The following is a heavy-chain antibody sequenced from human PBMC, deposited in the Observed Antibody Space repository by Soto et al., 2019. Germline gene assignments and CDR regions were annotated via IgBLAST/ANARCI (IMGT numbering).Heavy chain of an antibody. CDR2: IVVGSGNT. CDR3: AADAVAPIRDAAFDI. V-gene: IGHV1-58*02. J-gene: IGHJ3*02. D-gene: IGHD2-15*01. CDR1: GFTFTSSA. Sequence: QMQLVQSGPEVKKPGTSVKVSCKASGFTFTSSAMQWVRQARGQRLEWIGWIVVGSGNTNYAQKFQERVTITMDMSTSTAYMELSSLRSEDTAVYYCAADAVAPIRDAAFDIWGQGTMVTVSS.